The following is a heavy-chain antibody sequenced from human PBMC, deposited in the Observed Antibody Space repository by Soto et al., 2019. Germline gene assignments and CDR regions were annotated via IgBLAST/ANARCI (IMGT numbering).Heavy chain of an antibody. V-gene: IGHV3-30-3*01. CDR2: ISYDGSNK. Sequence: GGSLRLSCAASGFTFSSYAMHWVRQAPGKGLEWVSVISYDGSNKYYADSVKGRFTISRDNSKNTLYLQMNSLRAEDTAVYYCARDSSVVVAATPQHWGQGTLVTVSS. D-gene: IGHD2-15*01. CDR3: ARDSSVVVAATPQH. J-gene: IGHJ4*02. CDR1: GFTFSSYA.